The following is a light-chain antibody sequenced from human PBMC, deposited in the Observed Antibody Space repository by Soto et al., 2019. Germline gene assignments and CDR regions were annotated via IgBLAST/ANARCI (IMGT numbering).Light chain of an antibody. V-gene: IGKV3D-7*01. CDR2: GAS. J-gene: IGKJ5*01. Sequence: EIVMTQSPATLSLSPGERATLSCRASQSVNSNYLSWYQQKPGQAPRLLIYGASTRATGIPARFSGSGSGTDFTLTISSLQPEDFAVYYCQQDYNLPITFGPGTRWRL. CDR1: QSVNSNY. CDR3: QQDYNLPIT.